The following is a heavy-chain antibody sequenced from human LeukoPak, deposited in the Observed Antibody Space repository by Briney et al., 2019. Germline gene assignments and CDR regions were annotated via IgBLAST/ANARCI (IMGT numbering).Heavy chain of an antibody. CDR2: ISAYGNT. CDR1: GYTFTIYG. Sequence: ASVQVSCKTSGYTFTIYGISWVRQAPGPGLEWMGLISAYGNTNYAQNLQGRVTMTTDTSTSTAYMELRSLRSDDTAVYYCARGIIGYYFDYWGQGTLVTVSS. CDR3: ARGIIGYYFDY. V-gene: IGHV1-18*01. J-gene: IGHJ4*02. D-gene: IGHD2-15*01.